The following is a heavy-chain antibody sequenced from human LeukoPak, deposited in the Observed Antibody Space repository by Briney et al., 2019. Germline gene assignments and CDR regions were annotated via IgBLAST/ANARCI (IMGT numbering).Heavy chain of an antibody. J-gene: IGHJ4*02. CDR3: ADLRLRFDY. V-gene: IGHV3-30*02. CDR2: IQFDGSDK. Sequence: GGSLRLSCAASGFTFSNYGMHWVRQAPGKGLEGVAFIQFDGSDKYYADSVKGRFTISRDNSKSTLYLQMNSLRAEDTAVYYCADLRLRFDYWGQGTLVTVSS. CDR1: GFTFSNYG. D-gene: IGHD2-21*01.